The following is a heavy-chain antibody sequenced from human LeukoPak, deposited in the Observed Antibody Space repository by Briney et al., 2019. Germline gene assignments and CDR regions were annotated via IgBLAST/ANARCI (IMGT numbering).Heavy chain of an antibody. J-gene: IGHJ4*02. Sequence: SVKVSCKASGFTFTSSAMQWVRQARGRRLVWIGWIVVGSGNTNYAQKFQERVTITRDMSTSTAYMELSSLRSEDTAVYYCAAGTTVTNFVNYWGQGTLVTVSS. CDR3: AAGTTVTNFVNY. V-gene: IGHV1-58*02. CDR2: IVVGSGNT. D-gene: IGHD4-17*01. CDR1: GFTFTSSA.